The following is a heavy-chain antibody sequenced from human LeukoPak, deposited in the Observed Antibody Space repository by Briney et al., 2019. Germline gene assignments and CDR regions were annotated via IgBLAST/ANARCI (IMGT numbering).Heavy chain of an antibody. V-gene: IGHV1-2*02. J-gene: IGHJ4*02. Sequence: ASVKVSCKASGYSFTDNYMHWVRQAPGQGLEWMGWINSKSGATKYAQKFQGRVTMTRDTSISTAYMELTGLKSDDTAVYYCARGRHLDYWGQGTLVIVSS. CDR1: GYSFTDNY. CDR3: ARGRHLDY. CDR2: INSKSGAT.